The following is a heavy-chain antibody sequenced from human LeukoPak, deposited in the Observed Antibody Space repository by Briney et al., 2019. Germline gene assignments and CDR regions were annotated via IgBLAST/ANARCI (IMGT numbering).Heavy chain of an antibody. D-gene: IGHD3-22*01. CDR1: GPSFSSYY. Sequence: KSSETLSLTCAVSGPSFSSYYWTWIRQPPGKGLEWIGYIYYSGSTNYNPSLKSRVTISVDTSKNQFSLKLSSVTAADTAVHYCARGDAYYYDSSGYPPIYYFDYWGQGTLVTVSS. V-gene: IGHV4-59*01. CDR3: ARGDAYYYDSSGYPPIYYFDY. CDR2: IYYSGST. J-gene: IGHJ4*02.